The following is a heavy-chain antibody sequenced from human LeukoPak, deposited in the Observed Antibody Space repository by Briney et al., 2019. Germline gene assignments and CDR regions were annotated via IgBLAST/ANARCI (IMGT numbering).Heavy chain of an antibody. CDR1: GGSISSYY. D-gene: IGHD6-19*01. CDR2: IYTSGST. CDR3: AREGDSSGLDGYYFDY. Sequence: SETLSLTCTVSGGSISSYYWSWIRQPAGKGLGWIGRIYTSGSTNYNPSLKSRVTMSVDTSKNQFSLKLSSVTAADTAVYYCAREGDSSGLDGYYFDYWGQGTLVTVSS. J-gene: IGHJ4*02. V-gene: IGHV4-4*07.